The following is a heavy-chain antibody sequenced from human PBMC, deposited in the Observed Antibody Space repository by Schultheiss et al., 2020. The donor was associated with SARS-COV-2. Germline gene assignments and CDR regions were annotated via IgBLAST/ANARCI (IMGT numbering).Heavy chain of an antibody. CDR2: MNPNSGNT. V-gene: IGHV1-8*02. CDR3: ARDSYGDYLDGMDV. J-gene: IGHJ6*02. D-gene: IGHD4-17*01. CDR1: GYTFTGYY. Sequence: ASVKVSCKASGYTFTGYYMHWVRQATGQGLEWMGWMNPNSGNTGYAQKLQGRVTMTTDTSTSTAYMELRSLRSDDTAVYYCARDSYGDYLDGMDVWGQGTTVTVSS.